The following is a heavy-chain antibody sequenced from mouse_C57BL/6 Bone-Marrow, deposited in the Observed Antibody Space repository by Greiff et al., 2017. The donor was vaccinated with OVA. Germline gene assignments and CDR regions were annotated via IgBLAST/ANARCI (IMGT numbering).Heavy chain of an antibody. J-gene: IGHJ3*01. CDR3: VREIYYYGSSPSWFAY. D-gene: IGHD1-1*01. CDR1: GFTFSDYG. V-gene: IGHV5-17*01. CDR2: ISSGSSTI. Sequence: EVKVVESGGGLVKPGGSLKLSCAASGFTFSDYGMHWVRQAPETGLEWVAYISSGSSTIYYADTVKGRFTISRDNAKNTLFLQMTSLRSADTSMYYCVREIYYYGSSPSWFAYWGQGTLVTVSA.